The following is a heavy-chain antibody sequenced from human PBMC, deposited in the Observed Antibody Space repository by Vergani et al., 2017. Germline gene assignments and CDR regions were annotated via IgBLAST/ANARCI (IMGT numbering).Heavy chain of an antibody. CDR3: ARDRDIVVVVAADFDY. D-gene: IGHD2-15*01. Sequence: EVQLVESGGGLVQPGGSLRLSCAASGFPFSSYWMSWVRQAPGKGLEWVANIKQDGSEKYYVDSVKGRFTISRDNAKNSLYLQMNSLRAEDTAVYYCARDRDIVVVVAADFDYWGQGTLVTVSS. CDR2: IKQDGSEK. V-gene: IGHV3-7*01. CDR1: GFPFSSYW. J-gene: IGHJ4*02.